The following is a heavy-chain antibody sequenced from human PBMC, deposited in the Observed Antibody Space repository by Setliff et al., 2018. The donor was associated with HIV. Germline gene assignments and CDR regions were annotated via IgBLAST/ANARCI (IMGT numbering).Heavy chain of an antibody. CDR1: GFTFSSYG. V-gene: IGHV3-30*03. CDR2: ISYDGSNK. CDR3: ARDQRFYDFWSGYFYYYYMDV. D-gene: IGHD3-3*01. J-gene: IGHJ6*03. Sequence: SGGSLRLSCAASGFTFSSYGMNWVRQAPGKGLEWVAVISYDGSNKYYADSVKGRFTISRDNSKNTLYLQMNSLRAEDTAVYYCARDQRFYDFWSGYFYYYYMDVWGKGTTVTVSS.